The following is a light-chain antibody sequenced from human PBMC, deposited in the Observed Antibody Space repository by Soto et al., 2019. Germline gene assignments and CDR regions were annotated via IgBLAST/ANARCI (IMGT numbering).Light chain of an antibody. J-gene: IGKJ1*01. CDR2: SAS. V-gene: IGKV3-15*01. CDR3: QQYNYWPLT. CDR1: QSVDSN. Sequence: EIVMTQSPATLSVAPGERTTLSVRASQSVDSNLAWYKQKPGQAPRLLIDSASTRATGFPARFSGSGSGTEFTLTISSLQSEDFAVYYCQQYNYWPLTFGQGTKVDI.